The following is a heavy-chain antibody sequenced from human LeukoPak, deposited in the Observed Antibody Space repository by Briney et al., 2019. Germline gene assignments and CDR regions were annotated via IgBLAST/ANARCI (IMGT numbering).Heavy chain of an antibody. CDR3: AKEGRGIAASFDY. CDR2: ISYDGSNK. J-gene: IGHJ4*02. V-gene: IGHV3-30*18. D-gene: IGHD6-13*01. CDR1: GFTFSSYG. Sequence: AGRSLRLSCAASGFTFSSYGMHWVRQAPGKGLEWVAVISYDGSNKYYADSVKGRFTISRDNSKNTLYLQMNSLRAEDTAVYCCAKEGRGIAASFDYWGQGTLVTVSS.